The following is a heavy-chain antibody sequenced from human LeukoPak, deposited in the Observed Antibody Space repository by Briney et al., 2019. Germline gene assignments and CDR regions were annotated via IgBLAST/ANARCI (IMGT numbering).Heavy chain of an antibody. D-gene: IGHD4-17*01. CDR1: GFIFDSYG. V-gene: IGHV3-30*02. J-gene: IGHJ6*03. CDR2: IRDDGNNK. Sequence: GGSLRLSCAASGFIFDSYGIHWVRQAPGKGLEWMAFIRDDGNNKYYADSVKGRFTISRDNSKNTLFLQMNGLRAEDTGVYYCARDPAATVIDYMDVWGKGTRVTISS. CDR3: ARDPAATVIDYMDV.